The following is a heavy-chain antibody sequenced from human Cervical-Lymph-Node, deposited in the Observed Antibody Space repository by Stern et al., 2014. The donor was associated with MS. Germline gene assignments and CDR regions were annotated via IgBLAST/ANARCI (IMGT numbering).Heavy chain of an antibody. CDR1: GGSISSFS. J-gene: IGHJ5*01. D-gene: IGHD1-26*01. CDR3: ARGGINWIDS. V-gene: IGHV4-4*08. Sequence: QLQLQESGPGLVKPSETLSLTCTVSGGSISSFSWTWIRQPPGKGLEWIGYIKSSGSTNYNPSLKTRVTMSLDTSKKQFRLNLRSLTAADTAVYFCARGGINWIDSWGQGTLVTVSS. CDR2: IKSSGST.